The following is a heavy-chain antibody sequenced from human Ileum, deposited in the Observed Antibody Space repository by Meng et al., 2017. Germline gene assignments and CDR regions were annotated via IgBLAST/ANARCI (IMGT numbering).Heavy chain of an antibody. CDR1: GGSISSGGYY. CDR2: IYYSGTT. Sequence: QVQLQESGPGLVKPSQTLSLPCTASGGSISSGGYYWSWIRQHPGKGLEWIGYIYYSGTTYYNPSLKSRVTISVDTSKNQFSLKLSSVTAADTGVYYCARPAGYSSDWYKYFQHWGQGTLVTVSS. CDR3: ARPAGYSSDWYKYFQH. D-gene: IGHD6-13*01. V-gene: IGHV4-31*03. J-gene: IGHJ1*01.